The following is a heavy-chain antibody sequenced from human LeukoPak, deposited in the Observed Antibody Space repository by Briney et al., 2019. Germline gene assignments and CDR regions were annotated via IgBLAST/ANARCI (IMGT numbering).Heavy chain of an antibody. CDR3: VRGGRYSYDY. D-gene: IGHD2-15*01. Sequence: GGSLRLSCAASGFTFSAYWMSWVRQAPGKGLEWVANIRLDGSEKYYVDSVKGRFTISRDNAKNSFSLQMNSLRADDTAVYYCVRGGRYSYDYWGQGTLVTVSS. J-gene: IGHJ4*02. CDR1: GFTFSAYW. CDR2: IRLDGSEK. V-gene: IGHV3-7*03.